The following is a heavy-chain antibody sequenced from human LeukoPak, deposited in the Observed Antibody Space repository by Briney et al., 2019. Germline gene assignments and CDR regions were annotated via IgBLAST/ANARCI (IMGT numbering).Heavy chain of an antibody. J-gene: IGHJ4*02. Sequence: GGSLRLSCAASGFTFSSYAMSWVRQAPGKGLEWVSAISGSGGSTYYADSVKGRFTISRDNSKNTLYLQMNSLRAEDTAVYYCAKGLSYYGSGSYCGYWGQGTLVTVSS. V-gene: IGHV3-23*01. D-gene: IGHD3-10*01. CDR3: AKGLSYYGSGSYCGY. CDR2: ISGSGGST. CDR1: GFTFSSYA.